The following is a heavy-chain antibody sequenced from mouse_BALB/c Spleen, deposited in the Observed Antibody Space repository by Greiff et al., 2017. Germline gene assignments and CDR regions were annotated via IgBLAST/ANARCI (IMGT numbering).Heavy chain of an antibody. D-gene: IGHD1-1*02. CDR2: INSNGGST. Sequence: EVKLVESGGGLVQPGGSLKLSCAASGFTFSSYGMSWVRQTPDKRLELVATINSNGGSTYYPDSVKGRFTISRDNAKNTLYLQMSSLKSEDTAMYYCARDQDYDYYAMDYWGQGTSVTVSS. CDR3: ARDQDYDYYAMDY. CDR1: GFTFSSYG. V-gene: IGHV5-6-3*01. J-gene: IGHJ4*01.